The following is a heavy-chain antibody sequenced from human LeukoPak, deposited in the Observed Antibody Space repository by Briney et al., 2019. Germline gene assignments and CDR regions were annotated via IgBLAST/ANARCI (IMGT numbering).Heavy chain of an antibody. CDR3: ARHSRPGYGGYENAFDI. CDR1: GGSISGDH. J-gene: IGHJ3*02. Sequence: KPSETLSLTCTVSGGSISGDHWNWIRQPPGKGLEWIGYIYYSGNTNYNPSLKSRVTISVDTSKTHLSLRLSSVTAADTAIYYCARHSRPGYGGYENAFDIWGQGTMVTVSS. CDR2: IYYSGNT. V-gene: IGHV4-59*08. D-gene: IGHD5-12*01.